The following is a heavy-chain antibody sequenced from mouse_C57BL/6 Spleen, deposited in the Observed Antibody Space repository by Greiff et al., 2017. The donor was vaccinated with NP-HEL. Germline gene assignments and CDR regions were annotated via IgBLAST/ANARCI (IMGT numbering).Heavy chain of an antibody. Sequence: EVQLVESEGGLVQPGSSMKLSCTASGFTFSDYYMAWVRQVPEKGLEWVANINYDGSSTYYLDSFKSSFIISGDKATNILYLQMSSLKSEDTATYFCARGYCGSSVGFADWGKGTLVTVSA. J-gene: IGHJ3*01. CDR3: ARGYCGSSVGFAD. D-gene: IGHD1-1*01. CDR2: INYDGSST. V-gene: IGHV5-16*01. CDR1: GFTFSDYY.